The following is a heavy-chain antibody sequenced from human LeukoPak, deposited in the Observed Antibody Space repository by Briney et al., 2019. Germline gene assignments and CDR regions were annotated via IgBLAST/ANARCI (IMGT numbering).Heavy chain of an antibody. CDR3: ARRRLGYYFDY. CDR2: INPRGST. CDR1: GGSFSGYY. D-gene: IGHD5-24*01. Sequence: SETLSLTCGVYGGSFSGYYWSWIRQPPGKGLEWIGEINPRGSTNYNPSLKSRVTLSADTSKNQFSLTLSSVTAADTAVYYCARRRLGYYFDYWGQGTLVTVSS. J-gene: IGHJ4*02. V-gene: IGHV4-34*01.